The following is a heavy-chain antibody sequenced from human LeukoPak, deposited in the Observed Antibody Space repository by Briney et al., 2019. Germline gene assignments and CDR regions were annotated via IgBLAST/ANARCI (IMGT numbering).Heavy chain of an antibody. CDR3: ASAGDFWSGCIVL. J-gene: IGHJ2*01. CDR1: GGSISPYY. V-gene: IGHV4-59*12. D-gene: IGHD3-3*01. Sequence: AAETLCLSCTVSGGSISPYYLSWLRQPPGKGLEWVGYISYSGSTIYNASLKSQVTISGDSSKNQFSLKLSSVPAADTALYYCASAGDFWSGCIVLWGRGTLVTVSS. CDR2: ISYSGST.